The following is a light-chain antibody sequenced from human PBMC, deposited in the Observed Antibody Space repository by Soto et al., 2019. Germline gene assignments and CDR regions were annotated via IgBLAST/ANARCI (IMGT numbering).Light chain of an antibody. CDR1: SSDVGGYNY. CDR2: DVS. CDR3: TSYTSSNTYV. Sequence: QSALTQPASVSGSPGQSITISCTGTSSDVGGYNYVSWYQQHPGKAPKLMIYDVSNRPSGISNRFSGSESGITASLTISGLLPEDEADYYCTSYTSSNTYVFGTGTKLTVL. J-gene: IGLJ1*01. V-gene: IGLV2-14*01.